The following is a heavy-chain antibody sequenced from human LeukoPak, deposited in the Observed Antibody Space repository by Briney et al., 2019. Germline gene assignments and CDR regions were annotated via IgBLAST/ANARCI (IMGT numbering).Heavy chain of an antibody. Sequence: GASVKVSCKASGGTFSSYAISWVRQAPGQGLEWMGGIIPIFGTANYARKFQGRVTITADESTSTAYMELSSLRSEDTAVYYCARQAGPTRAFDIWGQGTMVTVSS. D-gene: IGHD6-13*01. V-gene: IGHV1-69*13. CDR3: ARQAGPTRAFDI. CDR2: IIPIFGTA. CDR1: GGTFSSYA. J-gene: IGHJ3*02.